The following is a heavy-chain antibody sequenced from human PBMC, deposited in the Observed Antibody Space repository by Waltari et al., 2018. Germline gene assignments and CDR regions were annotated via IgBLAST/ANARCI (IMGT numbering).Heavy chain of an antibody. CDR3: AIGGVETSWYWRY. CDR1: GFSFSLHW. CDR2: IKTDGSET. J-gene: IGHJ4*02. V-gene: IGHV3-7*01. D-gene: IGHD6-13*01. Sequence: EVQVVVSGGGLVQPGGSLRLSWGASGFSFSLHWMTWGRPAPGKGLEWVANIKTDGSETYYVDSVKGRFTISRDNTKHSLYLQMSSLRAEDTAVYYCAIGGVETSWYWRYWGQGTLVTVSS.